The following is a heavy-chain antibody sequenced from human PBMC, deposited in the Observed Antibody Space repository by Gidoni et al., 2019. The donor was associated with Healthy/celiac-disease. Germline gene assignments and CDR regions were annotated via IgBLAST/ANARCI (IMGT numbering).Heavy chain of an antibody. CDR1: GFSLSNARMG. D-gene: IGHD5-18*01. Sequence: QVTLKESGPVLVKPTETLTLTCTVSGFSLSNARMGVSWIRQPPGKALEWLAHIFSNDEKSYSTSLKSRLTISKDTSKSQVVLTMTNMDPVDTATYYCARIERTSAMGKYYFDYWGQGTLVTVSS. V-gene: IGHV2-26*01. CDR3: ARIERTSAMGKYYFDY. J-gene: IGHJ4*02. CDR2: IFSNDEK.